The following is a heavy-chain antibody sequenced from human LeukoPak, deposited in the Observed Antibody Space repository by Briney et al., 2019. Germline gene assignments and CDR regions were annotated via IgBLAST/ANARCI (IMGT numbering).Heavy chain of an antibody. V-gene: IGHV1-8*01. Sequence: ASVKVSCKASGYTFTSYDINWVRQATGQGLEWMGWMNPNSGNTGYAQKFQGRVTMTRNTSISTAYMELSSLRSEDTAVYYCARGRRVPAARYYYYGMDVWGQGTTVTVSS. CDR1: GYTFTSYD. D-gene: IGHD2-2*01. J-gene: IGHJ6*02. CDR2: MNPNSGNT. CDR3: ARGRRVPAARYYYYGMDV.